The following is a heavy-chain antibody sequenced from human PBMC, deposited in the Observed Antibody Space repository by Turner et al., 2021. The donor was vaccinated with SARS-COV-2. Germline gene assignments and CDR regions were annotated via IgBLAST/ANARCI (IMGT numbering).Heavy chain of an antibody. CDR3: AKIYGGSYFAAFDY. V-gene: IGHV3-30*18. J-gene: IGHJ4*02. D-gene: IGHD1-26*01. CDR2: TSYDGSDK. Sequence: QVQLVESGGGVVQPGRSLRLSCAASGFTFSSYGMHWGRQAPGKGLEWVAVTSYDGSDKNYADSVKGRFTISRDNSKNTLYLQMNSLRAEDTAVYYCAKIYGGSYFAAFDYWGQGTLVTVSS. CDR1: GFTFSSYG.